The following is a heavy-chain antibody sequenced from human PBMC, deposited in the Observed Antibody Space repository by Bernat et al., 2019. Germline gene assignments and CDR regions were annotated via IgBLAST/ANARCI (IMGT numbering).Heavy chain of an antibody. CDR3: ARGGQLWVDRGWFDP. CDR2: INPSGGST. V-gene: IGHV1-46*01. Sequence: QVQLVQSGAEVKKPGASVKVSCKASGYTFTSYYMHWLRQAPGQGLEWMGIINPSGGSTSYAQKFQGRVTMTRDTSTSTVYMELSSLRSEDTAVYYCARGGQLWVDRGWFDPWGQGTLVTVSS. CDR1: GYTFTSYY. D-gene: IGHD5-18*01. J-gene: IGHJ5*02.